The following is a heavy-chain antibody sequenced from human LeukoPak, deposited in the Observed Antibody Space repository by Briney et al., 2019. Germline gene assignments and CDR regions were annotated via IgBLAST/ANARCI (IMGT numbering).Heavy chain of an antibody. D-gene: IGHD3-3*01. V-gene: IGHV3-23*01. Sequence: GGSLRLSCAASGFIFSDYAMTWVRQPPGKGREWGSGISGAGGSINYGDSVKGRFTISRDNSKNTLFLQLSGLRAEDTAVYYCAKGQEFLEWIYDYWGQGTLVTVSS. CDR2: ISGAGGSI. J-gene: IGHJ4*02. CDR3: AKGQEFLEWIYDY. CDR1: GFIFSDYA.